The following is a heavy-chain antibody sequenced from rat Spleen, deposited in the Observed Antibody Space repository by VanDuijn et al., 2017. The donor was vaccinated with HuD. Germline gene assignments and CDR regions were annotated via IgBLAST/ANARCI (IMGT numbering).Heavy chain of an antibody. CDR2: IWDDGTT. CDR1: GFSLTSYG. J-gene: IGHJ3*01. D-gene: IGHD1-11*01. Sequence: QVQLKESGPGLVQPSQTLSLTCTVSGFSLTSYGVSWVRQPPGKGLEWVGGIWDDGTTSYNSALKSRLSINRDTSKSQVFLKMNSLQTEDTATYYCARGEGFGGYRPNWFAYWGQGTLVTVSS. V-gene: IGHV2-13*01. CDR3: ARGEGFGGYRPNWFAY.